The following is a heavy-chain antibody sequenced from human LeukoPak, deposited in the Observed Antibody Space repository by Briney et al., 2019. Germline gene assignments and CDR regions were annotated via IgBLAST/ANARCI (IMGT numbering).Heavy chain of an antibody. J-gene: IGHJ4*02. V-gene: IGHV3-7*01. CDR3: VRESRPGGAMGLYHNLDY. D-gene: IGHD1-1*01. CDR1: GFTFSDFW. CDR2: IKEGGTEK. Sequence: GGSLRLSCAGSGFTFSDFWMTWVRQTPGKGLEWVANIKEGGTEKNLVDSVKGRFTISRDNTKNLLFLEMNNLRGDDTAIYYCVRESRPGGAMGLYHNLDYWGQGTLVAVSS.